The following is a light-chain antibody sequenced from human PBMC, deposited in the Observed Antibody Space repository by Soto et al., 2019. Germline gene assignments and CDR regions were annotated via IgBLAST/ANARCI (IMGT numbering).Light chain of an antibody. V-gene: IGKV3-20*01. CDR1: QSVGSR. CDR2: GAS. J-gene: IGKJ5*01. CDR3: QHYGTSPIT. Sequence: EIVLTQSPGTLSLSPGDRATLSCWASQSVGSRLAWYQQKPGQAPRLLISGASSRATGIPDRFSGSGSATDFTLTISRLEPEDFALHYCQHYGTSPITFGQATRLEIK.